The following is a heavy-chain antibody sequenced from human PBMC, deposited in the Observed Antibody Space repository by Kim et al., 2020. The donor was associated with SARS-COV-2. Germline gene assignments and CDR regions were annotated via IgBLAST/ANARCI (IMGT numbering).Heavy chain of an antibody. Sequence: ASVKVSCKASGYTFTSYDINWVRQATGQGLEWMGWMNPNSGNTGYAQKFQGRVTMTRNTSISTADMELSSLRTEDTAVYYCARGLAGCRSDCELDYWGQETLVTVSS. CDR3: ARGLAGCRSDCELDY. D-gene: IGHD2-21*02. V-gene: IGHV1-8*01. CDR2: MNPNSGNT. CDR1: GYTFTSYD. J-gene: IGHJ4*02.